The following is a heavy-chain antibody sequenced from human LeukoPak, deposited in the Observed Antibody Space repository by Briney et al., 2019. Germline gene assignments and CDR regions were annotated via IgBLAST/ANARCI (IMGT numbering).Heavy chain of an antibody. J-gene: IGHJ6*04. CDR2: INNDGSGK. Sequence: GGSLRLSCTFSGFTFTDFWMKWVRQAPGKGLEWVASINNDGSGKYSVDSVRDRVTISRDNAKNSLHLQINSLTVEDTAKYYCVRDDGDVWGKGTTVTVAS. CDR1: GFTFTDFW. V-gene: IGHV3-7*03. CDR3: VRDDGDV.